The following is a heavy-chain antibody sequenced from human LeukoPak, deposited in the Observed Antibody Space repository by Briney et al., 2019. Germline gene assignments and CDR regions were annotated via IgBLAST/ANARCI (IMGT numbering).Heavy chain of an antibody. D-gene: IGHD5-18*01. CDR1: GXIFSGYE. CDR3: ARDGPGYSFDY. Sequence: GGSLRLSCAASGXIFSGYEMNWVRQAPGKGLEWVSCIGTGGSTKYYADSVEGRFTISRDNARNSLYLQMNTLRPEDTAVYYCARDGPGYSFDYWGQGTLVTVSS. CDR2: IGTGGSTK. J-gene: IGHJ4*02. V-gene: IGHV3-48*03.